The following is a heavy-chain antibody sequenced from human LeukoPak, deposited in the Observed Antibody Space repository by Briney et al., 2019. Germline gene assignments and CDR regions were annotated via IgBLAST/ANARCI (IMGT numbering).Heavy chain of an antibody. V-gene: IGHV3-21*01. J-gene: IGHJ4*02. CDR3: ARDHPVIPAAGTILPDY. Sequence: NPGGSLRLSCAASGFTFSSYKMNWVRRAPGKGLEGVASISSSSRYIYYADSVKGRFTISRDNAKNSLYLQMNNLRAEDTAVYFCARDHPVIPAAGTILPDYWGQGTLVTVSS. CDR1: GFTFSSYK. D-gene: IGHD6-13*01. CDR2: ISSSSRYI.